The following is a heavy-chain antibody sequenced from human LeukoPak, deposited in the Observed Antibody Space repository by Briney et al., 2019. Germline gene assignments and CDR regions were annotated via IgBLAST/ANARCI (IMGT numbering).Heavy chain of an antibody. D-gene: IGHD2-15*01. CDR3: ATRDHCSGGSCYSRNAFDI. CDR1: GYTLTELS. V-gene: IGHV1-24*01. J-gene: IGHJ3*02. Sequence: ASVKVSCKVSGYTLTELSMHWVRQAPGKGLERMGGFDPEDGETIYAQKFQGRVTMTEDASTDTAYMELSSLRSEDTAVYYCATRDHCSGGSCYSRNAFDIWGQGTMVTVSS. CDR2: FDPEDGET.